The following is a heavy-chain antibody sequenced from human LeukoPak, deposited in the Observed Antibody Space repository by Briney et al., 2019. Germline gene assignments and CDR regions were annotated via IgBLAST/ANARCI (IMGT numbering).Heavy chain of an antibody. CDR1: GFTFSGYE. V-gene: IGHV3-48*03. CDR2: SSSSGSTT. D-gene: IGHD5-12*01. Sequence: GGSLRLSCAASGFTFSGYEMNWVRQAPGKGLEWVSYSSSSGSTTYYADSVKGRFSICRDNAKNSLYLQMNSLRAEDTAVYYCARGPYDSYFDYWGQGTLVTVSS. CDR3: ARGPYDSYFDY. J-gene: IGHJ4*02.